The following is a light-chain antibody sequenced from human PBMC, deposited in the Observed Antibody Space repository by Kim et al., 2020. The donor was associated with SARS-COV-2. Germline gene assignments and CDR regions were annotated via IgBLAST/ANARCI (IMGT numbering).Light chain of an antibody. CDR1: QNIITK. CDR2: NAV. V-gene: IGKV3-15*01. Sequence: IVMTQSPATLSVSPGERATLSCRASQNIITKLAWYQLKPGQAPRLLIYNAVNRATGIPARFSGSGSGTEFTLTISSLQSEDFAVYYCQQYNNFPPWLTFGGGTRVEIK. CDR3: QQYNNFPPWLT. J-gene: IGKJ4*01.